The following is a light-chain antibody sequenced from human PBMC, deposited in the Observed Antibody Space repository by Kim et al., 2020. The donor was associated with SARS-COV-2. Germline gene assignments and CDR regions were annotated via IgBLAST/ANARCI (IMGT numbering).Light chain of an antibody. V-gene: IGKV3-11*01. J-gene: IGKJ3*01. Sequence: EIVLTQSPATLSLSPGERATLSCRASQSVSSYLAWYQQKPGQAPRLLIYDASNRATGIPARFSGSGSGTDFTLTISSLEPEDFAVYYCHQRISRRFTFGPGTKVDI. CDR1: QSVSSY. CDR3: HQRISRRFT. CDR2: DAS.